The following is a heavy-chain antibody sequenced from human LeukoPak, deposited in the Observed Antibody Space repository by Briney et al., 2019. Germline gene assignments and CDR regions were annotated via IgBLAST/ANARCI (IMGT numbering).Heavy chain of an antibody. CDR3: AKGKGPYYYDSSGYLDY. CDR1: GFTFSSYG. D-gene: IGHD3-22*01. Sequence: SGGSLRLSCAASGFTFSSYGMHWVRQAPGKGLEWVAVISYDGSNKYYAGSVKGRFTISRDNSKNTLYLQMSSLRAEDTAVYYCAKGKGPYYYDSSGYLDYWGQGTLVTVSS. J-gene: IGHJ4*02. V-gene: IGHV3-30*18. CDR2: ISYDGSNK.